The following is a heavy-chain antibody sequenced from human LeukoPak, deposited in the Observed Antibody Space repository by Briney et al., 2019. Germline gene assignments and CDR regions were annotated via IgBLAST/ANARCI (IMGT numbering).Heavy chain of an antibody. CDR2: ISWNSGSI. CDR1: GFTFDDYA. D-gene: IGHD3-22*01. V-gene: IGHV3-9*01. CDR3: ARARVGDSSGYYYLVEYYFDY. Sequence: KPGRPLRLSCAASGFTFDDYAMHWVRQAPGKGLEWVSGISWNSGSIGYADSVKGRFTISRDNAKNSLYLQMNSLRAEDTALYYCARARVGDSSGYYYLVEYYFDYWGQGTLVTVSS. J-gene: IGHJ4*02.